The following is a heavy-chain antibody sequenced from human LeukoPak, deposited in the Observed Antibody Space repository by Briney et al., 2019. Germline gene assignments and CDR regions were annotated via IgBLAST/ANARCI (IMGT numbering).Heavy chain of an antibody. CDR3: AKSSVYSSSWSNDAFDT. Sequence: GGSLRLSCAASGFTFSSYAMSWVRQAPGKGLEWVSAITSSGGSTYYAASVKGRFTISRDNSKNTLYLQMNSLRAEDTAVYYCAKSSVYSSSWSNDAFDTWGQGTMVTVSS. D-gene: IGHD6-13*01. V-gene: IGHV3-23*01. J-gene: IGHJ3*02. CDR1: GFTFSSYA. CDR2: ITSSGGST.